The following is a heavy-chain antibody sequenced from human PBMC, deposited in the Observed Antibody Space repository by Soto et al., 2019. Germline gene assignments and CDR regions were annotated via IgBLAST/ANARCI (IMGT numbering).Heavy chain of an antibody. J-gene: IGHJ4*02. CDR3: AKDELGITMVPLYFDY. CDR2: ISGSGGST. CDR1: GFTFSSYA. V-gene: IGHV3-23*01. D-gene: IGHD3-10*01. Sequence: GGSLRLSCAASGFTFSSYAMSWVRQAPGKGLEWVSAISGSGGSTYYADSVKGRFTISRDNSKNTLYLQMDSLRAEDTAVYYCAKDELGITMVPLYFDYWGQGTLVTVSP.